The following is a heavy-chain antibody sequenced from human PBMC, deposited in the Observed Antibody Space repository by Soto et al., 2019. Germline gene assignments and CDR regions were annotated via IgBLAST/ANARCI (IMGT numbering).Heavy chain of an antibody. J-gene: IGHJ1*01. CDR2: ISGSGGST. V-gene: IGHV3-23*01. CDR1: GFTFSSYA. Sequence: GGSLRLSCAASGFTFSSYAMSWVRQAPGKGLEWVSAISGSGGSTYYADSVKGRFTISRDNSKNKLYMQMNSRREEDTAVYYYATEGYYIIAARPEYSQHWGQGTLVTVSS. D-gene: IGHD6-6*01. CDR3: ATEGYYIIAARPEYSQH.